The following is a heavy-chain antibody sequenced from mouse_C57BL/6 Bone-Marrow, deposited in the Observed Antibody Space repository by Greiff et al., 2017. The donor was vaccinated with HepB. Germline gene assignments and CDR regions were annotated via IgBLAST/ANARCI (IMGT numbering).Heavy chain of an antibody. J-gene: IGHJ4*01. CDR2: IWTGGGT. V-gene: IGHV2-9-1*01. D-gene: IGHD1-1*01. CDR1: GFSLTSYA. CDR3: ARTITTVVGDYYAMDY. Sequence: VQRVESGPGLVAPSQSLSITCTVSGFSLTSYAISWVRQPPGKGLEWLGVIWTGGGTNYNSALKSRLSISKDNSKSQVFLKMNSLQTDDTARYYCARTITTVVGDYYAMDYWGQGTSVTVSS.